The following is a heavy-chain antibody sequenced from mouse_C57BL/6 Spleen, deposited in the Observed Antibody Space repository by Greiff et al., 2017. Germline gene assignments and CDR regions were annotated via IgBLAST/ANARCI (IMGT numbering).Heavy chain of an antibody. D-gene: IGHD1-1*01. CDR1: GSTFTSYG. J-gene: IGHJ4*01. Sequence: VQLQQPGTDLVKPGASVKLSCKASGSTFTSYGMHWVKQRPGQGLEWIGNINPSNGGTNYNEKFKSKATLTVDKSSSTAYMQLSSLTSEDSAVYYCARGITTVVVDYWGQGTSVTVSS. CDR2: INPSNGGT. V-gene: IGHV1-53*01. CDR3: ARGITTVVVDY.